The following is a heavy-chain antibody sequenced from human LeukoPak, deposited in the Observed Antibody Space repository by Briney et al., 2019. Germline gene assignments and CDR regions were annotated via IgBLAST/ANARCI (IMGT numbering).Heavy chain of an antibody. CDR3: ARVYNYCSGNSHLGY. J-gene: IGHJ4*02. D-gene: IGHD3-10*01. CDR2: IYHSGST. CDR1: GYSISSGYY. Sequence: SETLSLTCAVSGYSISSGYYWGWIRQPPGKGLEWIGSIYHSGSTYYNPSLKSRVTISVDTSKNQFSLKLSSVTAADTAVYYCARVYNYCSGNSHLGYWGQGTLVTVSS. V-gene: IGHV4-38-2*01.